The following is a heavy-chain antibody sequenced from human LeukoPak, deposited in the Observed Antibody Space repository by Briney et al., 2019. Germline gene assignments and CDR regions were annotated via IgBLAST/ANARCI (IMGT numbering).Heavy chain of an antibody. CDR2: INNDGRST. CDR3: PRDNEYCTGGTCRLDY. CDR1: GFSFSFYW. J-gene: IGHJ4*02. D-gene: IGHD2-15*01. V-gene: IGHV3-74*01. Sequence: GRSLRLSCASSGFSFSFYWMHWVRQAPVKGLLWVSRINNDGRSTSYAGSVKGRFTISRDDAKNTLYWQMNSLRAKDTAGYYRPRDNEYCTGGTCRLDYWGQGALVTVSS.